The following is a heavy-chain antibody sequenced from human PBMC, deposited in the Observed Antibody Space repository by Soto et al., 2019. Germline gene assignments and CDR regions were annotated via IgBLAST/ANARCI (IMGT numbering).Heavy chain of an antibody. CDR2: IYYSGRP. CDR1: GGSISSGGYY. CDR3: ARALWGWGYCMDV. D-gene: IGHD3-16*01. Sequence: QVQLQESGPGLVKPSQTLSLTCTVSGGSISSGGYYWSWIRQPPGKVLEWIGHIYYSGRPYYNPSLKMLVTITVNTSKNQYSLKLSSVTDAATVVYYWARALWGWGYCMDVCGKGTTGTVSA. V-gene: IGHV4-31*01. J-gene: IGHJ6*04.